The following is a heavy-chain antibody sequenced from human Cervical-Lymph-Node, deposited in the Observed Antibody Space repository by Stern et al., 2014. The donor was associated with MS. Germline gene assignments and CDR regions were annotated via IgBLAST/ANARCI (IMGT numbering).Heavy chain of an antibody. J-gene: IGHJ4*02. Sequence: EDQLVESGGGLVKPGGSLRLSCAPSGFTFSNAWMTWVRQAPGKGLEWVGRIRGKTDCGTRDYATPVQGRFTISRDDSSNTVYLQMNSLKTEDTAVYYCTTPLAFNAPFDYWGQGTLVTVSS. CDR3: TTPLAFNAPFDY. D-gene: IGHD3-3*02. CDR2: IRGKTDCGTR. CDR1: GFTFSNAW. V-gene: IGHV3-15*01.